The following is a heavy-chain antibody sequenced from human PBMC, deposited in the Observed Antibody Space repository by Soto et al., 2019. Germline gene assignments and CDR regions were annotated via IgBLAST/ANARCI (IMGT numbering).Heavy chain of an antibody. CDR1: GYSFSSFW. CDR2: IDPSDSYA. Sequence: GESLKISCKGSGYSFSSFWITWVRQMPGKGLEWMGRIDPSDSYANYSPSFQGHVTFSADKSISTAYLQWSSLKASDTAMYYWWSVWVDKAEGWFYSCGQGTMVTVSA. J-gene: IGHJ5*01. D-gene: IGHD5-18*01. V-gene: IGHV5-10-1*01. CDR3: WSVWVDKAEGWFYS.